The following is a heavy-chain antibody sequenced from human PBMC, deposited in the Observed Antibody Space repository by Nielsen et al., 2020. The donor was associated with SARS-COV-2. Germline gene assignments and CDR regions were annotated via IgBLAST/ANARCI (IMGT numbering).Heavy chain of an antibody. V-gene: IGHV5-10-1*01. CDR2: IDPSDSYT. D-gene: IGHD2-21*02. Sequence: GESLKISCKGSGYNFNSYWITWVRQMPGKGLEWMGRIDPSDSYTNYSPSFQGHVTISADKSISTAYLQWSSLKASDTAMYYCARAHFDPVVVTATNWFDPWGQGTLVTVSS. CDR1: GYNFNSYW. CDR3: ARAHFDPVVVTATNWFDP. J-gene: IGHJ5*02.